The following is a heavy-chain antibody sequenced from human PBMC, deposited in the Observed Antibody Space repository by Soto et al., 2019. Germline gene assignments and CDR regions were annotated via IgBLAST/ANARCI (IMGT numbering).Heavy chain of an antibody. V-gene: IGHV4-39*01. CDR3: ARLASRHWVDY. Sequence: SETLSLTCIVSGSSISSSGYYWGWIRQPPGKGLEWIASMYYNVGTYYNPSLKSRVTISVDTSANQFSLKLSSVTAADTAVYCCARLASRHWVDYWGQGSLVTVSS. J-gene: IGHJ4*02. CDR1: GSSISSSGYY. CDR2: MYYNVGT. D-gene: IGHD3-16*01.